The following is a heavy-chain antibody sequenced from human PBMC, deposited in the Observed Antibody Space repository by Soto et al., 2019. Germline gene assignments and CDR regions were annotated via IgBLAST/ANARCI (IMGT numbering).Heavy chain of an antibody. CDR1: GFTFSSYW. Sequence: GGSLRLSCAASGFTFSSYWMSWVRQTPGKGLEWVANIKQDGSEKYYADSMKGRFTISRDNAKNTLYLQMNSLRAEDTALYYCARDHIVGATNFDCWGQGTLVTVSS. CDR3: ARDHIVGATNFDC. J-gene: IGHJ4*02. V-gene: IGHV3-7*01. CDR2: IKQDGSEK. D-gene: IGHD1-26*01.